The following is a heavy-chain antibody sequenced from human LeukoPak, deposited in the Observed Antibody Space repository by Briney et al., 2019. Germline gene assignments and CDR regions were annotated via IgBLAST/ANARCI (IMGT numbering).Heavy chain of an antibody. CDR2: MNPNSGNT. D-gene: IGHD6-19*01. CDR1: GYTFTSYD. V-gene: IGHV1-8*01. J-gene: IGHJ4*02. CDR3: ARASYSSGWYRY. Sequence: ASVRVSCKASGYTFTSYDINWVRQATGQGLEWMGWMNPNSGNTGYAQKFQGRVTMTRNTSISTAYMELSSLRSEDTAVYYCARASYSSGWYRYWGQGTLVTVSS.